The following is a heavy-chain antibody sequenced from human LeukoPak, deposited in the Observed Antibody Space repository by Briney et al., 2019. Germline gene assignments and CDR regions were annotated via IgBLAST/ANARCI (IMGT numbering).Heavy chain of an antibody. CDR1: GFLFGNCA. CDR3: AKATERYCTGGTCYPLDY. D-gene: IGHD2-8*02. V-gene: IGHV3-23*01. CDR2: ITDIGKNT. Sequence: PGGSVRLLCGAWGFLFGNCAMACARETRGRALEWLSYITDIGKNTFRIDCVEGRLTISRDNSKSTLSLQMNSLRVEDTAVYYCAKATERYCTGGTCYPLDYWGQGTLVTVSS. J-gene: IGHJ4*02.